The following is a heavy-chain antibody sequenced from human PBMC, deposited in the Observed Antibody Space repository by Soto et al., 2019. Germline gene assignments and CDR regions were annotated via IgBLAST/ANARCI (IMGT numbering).Heavy chain of an antibody. CDR2: ISTFNGNT. CDR1: GYTFITYG. CDR3: ARGGENFDY. J-gene: IGHJ4*02. Sequence: ASVKVSCKASGYTFITYGLSWVRQAPGQGLEWMGWISTFNGNTNYAQKFQGRVTMTTDTSTSTAYMELRSLGSDDTAVYYCARGGENFDYCGQGAIVTVYS. V-gene: IGHV1-18*01. D-gene: IGHD3-10*01.